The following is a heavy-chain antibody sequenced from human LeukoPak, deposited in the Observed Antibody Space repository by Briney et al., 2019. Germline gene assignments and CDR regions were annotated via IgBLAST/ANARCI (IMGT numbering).Heavy chain of an antibody. CDR3: ARGMGYSYGHPQGAFDI. D-gene: IGHD5-18*01. V-gene: IGHV1-18*01. CDR2: MSAYNGKT. J-gene: IGHJ3*02. CDR1: GYTFTSYG. Sequence: GASVTVSCKASGYTFTSYGISWVRQAPGQGLEWMGWMSAYNGKTNYAHSLQGRVTVTADTSTSTAYMELRSLRSEDTAVYYCARGMGYSYGHPQGAFDIWGQGTMVTVSS.